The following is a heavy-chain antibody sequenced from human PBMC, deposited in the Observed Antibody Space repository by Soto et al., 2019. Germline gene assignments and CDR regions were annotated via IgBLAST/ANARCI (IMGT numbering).Heavy chain of an antibody. V-gene: IGHV1-18*01. CDR3: ARGCKPGIAAAGTVPLDP. J-gene: IGHJ5*02. CDR1: GYTFSSHG. D-gene: IGHD6-13*01. Sequence: ASVKVSCKASGYTFSSHGISWVRQAPGQGLEWMGWISAYNGNTNYAQKLQGRVTMTTDTSTSTAYMELRSLRSDDTAVYYCARGCKPGIAAAGTVPLDPWAQGTLDTVSS. CDR2: ISAYNGNT.